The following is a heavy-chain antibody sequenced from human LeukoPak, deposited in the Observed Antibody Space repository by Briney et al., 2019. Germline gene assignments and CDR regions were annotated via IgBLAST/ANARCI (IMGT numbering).Heavy chain of an antibody. CDR1: GFTFSSYA. Sequence: GGSLRLSCAASGFTFSSYAMSWVRQAPGKGLEWVSAISDGGGNTFYADSVKGRFTISRDNSKNTLYLQMNSLRAEDTAVYYCAKSPLIWGSYLLGDYWGQGTLVTVSS. CDR2: ISDGGGNT. V-gene: IGHV3-23*01. CDR3: AKSPLIWGSYLLGDY. J-gene: IGHJ4*02. D-gene: IGHD3-16*02.